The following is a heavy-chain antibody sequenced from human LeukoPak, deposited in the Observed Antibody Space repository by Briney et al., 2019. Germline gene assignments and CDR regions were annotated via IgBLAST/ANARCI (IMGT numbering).Heavy chain of an antibody. V-gene: IGHV3-23*01. CDR3: AKTGSGYYYFDY. J-gene: IGHJ4*02. CDR2: ISGSGGST. D-gene: IGHD3-22*01. CDR1: GFTFSSYA. Sequence: GGSLRLSCAASGFTFSSYAMSWVRQAPGKGLEWVSAISGSGGSTYCADSVKGRFTISRDNSKNTLYLQMHSLRAEDTAVHYCAKTGSGYYYFDYWGQGTLVTVSS.